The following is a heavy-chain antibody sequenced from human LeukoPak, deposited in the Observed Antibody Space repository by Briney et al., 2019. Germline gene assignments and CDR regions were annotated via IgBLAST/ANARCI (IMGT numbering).Heavy chain of an antibody. CDR3: ARASGWEPAVSSTSFDI. Sequence: SVKVSCKAFGGTFSSYAISWVRQAPGQGLEWMGGVIPIFGTANYAQKFQGRVTITTDESTSTAYMELSSLRSEDTAVYYCARASGWEPAVSSTSFDIWGQGTMVTVSS. CDR2: VIPIFGTA. CDR1: GGTFSSYA. D-gene: IGHD1-26*01. J-gene: IGHJ3*02. V-gene: IGHV1-69*05.